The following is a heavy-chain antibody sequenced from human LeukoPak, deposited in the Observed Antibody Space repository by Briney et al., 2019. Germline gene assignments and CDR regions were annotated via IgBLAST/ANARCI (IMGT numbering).Heavy chain of an antibody. CDR3: ARDFDAMVRGVIDDAFDI. Sequence: PGGSLRLSCAASGFIFSSYWMSWVRQAPGKGLEWVANIKQGGNEKYYVDSVEGRFTISRDNAKNSLYLQMNSLRAEDTAVYYCARDFDAMVRGVIDDAFDIWGQGTMVTVSS. D-gene: IGHD3-10*01. CDR1: GFIFSSYW. V-gene: IGHV3-7*03. J-gene: IGHJ3*02. CDR2: IKQGGNEK.